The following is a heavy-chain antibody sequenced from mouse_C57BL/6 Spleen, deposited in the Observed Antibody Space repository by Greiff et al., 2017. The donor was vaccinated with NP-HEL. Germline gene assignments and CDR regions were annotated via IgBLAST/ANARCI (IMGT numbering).Heavy chain of an antibody. D-gene: IGHD4-1*01. Sequence: DVMLVESGGGLVKPGGSLKLSCAASGFTFSDYGMHWVRQAPEKGLEWVAYISSGSSTIYYADTVKGRFTISRDNAKNTLFLQMTSLRSEDTAMYYCAKNWAYYYAMDYWGQGTSVTVSS. CDR3: AKNWAYYYAMDY. CDR2: ISSGSSTI. V-gene: IGHV5-17*01. CDR1: GFTFSDYG. J-gene: IGHJ4*01.